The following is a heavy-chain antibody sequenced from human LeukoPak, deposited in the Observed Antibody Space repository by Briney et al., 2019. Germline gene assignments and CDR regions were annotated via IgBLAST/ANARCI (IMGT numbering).Heavy chain of an antibody. CDR2: IYRGGSI. Sequence: GGSLRLSCAASGFTASDNFMSWVRQAPGKGLEWVSVIYRGGSIYYADSVTGRFTISRDRSKNTLYLQMNSLRAEDTAVYYCARGWGGSDFWGQGTLVTVSS. CDR3: ARGWGGSDF. D-gene: IGHD7-27*01. J-gene: IGHJ4*02. CDR1: GFTASDNF. V-gene: IGHV3-66*01.